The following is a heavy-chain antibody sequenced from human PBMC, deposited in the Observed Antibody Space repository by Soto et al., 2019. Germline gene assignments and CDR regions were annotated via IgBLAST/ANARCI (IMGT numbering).Heavy chain of an antibody. J-gene: IGHJ3*02. V-gene: IGHV3-7*05. CDR2: IKQDGSDK. Sequence: EVQLVESGGGLVQPGGSLRLSCAASGFTFRSYWMSWVRQATGKGLEWVASIKQDGSDKYYVESVKGRFTISRDNAEISVDLLMNTLRAEDTAVYYCARDKNVYDFFGPDDAFDIWGQGTMVTVSS. CDR1: GFTFRSYW. CDR3: ARDKNVYDFFGPDDAFDI. D-gene: IGHD3-3*01.